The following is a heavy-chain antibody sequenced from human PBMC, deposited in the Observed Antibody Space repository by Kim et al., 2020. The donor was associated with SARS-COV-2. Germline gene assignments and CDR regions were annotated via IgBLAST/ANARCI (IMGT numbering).Heavy chain of an antibody. D-gene: IGHD1-26*01. Sequence: SVKVSCKASGGTFSSYSISWVRQAPGQGLEWMGGIIPIFGTANYAQKFQGRVTITADESTSTAYMELGSLRSEDTAVYYCARGSPSGSYYLAEYFQHWGQGTLVTVSS. J-gene: IGHJ1*01. CDR2: IIPIFGTA. CDR3: ARGSPSGSYYLAEYFQH. V-gene: IGHV1-69*13. CDR1: GGTFSSYS.